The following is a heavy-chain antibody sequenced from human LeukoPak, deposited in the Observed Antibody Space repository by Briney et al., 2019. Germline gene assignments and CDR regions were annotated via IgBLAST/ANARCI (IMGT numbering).Heavy chain of an antibody. Sequence: GGSLRLSCAASGFTFSSYWVSWVRQAPGKGLEWLAFIRYDGSNTYYADSVKGRFTVSRDDSKNTLYLQMNSLRGDDTAVYYCAKDGTSYYYIYYWGQGTLVTVSS. CDR1: GFTFSSYW. CDR2: IRYDGSNT. CDR3: AKDGTSYYYIYY. V-gene: IGHV3-30*02. D-gene: IGHD2/OR15-2a*01. J-gene: IGHJ4*02.